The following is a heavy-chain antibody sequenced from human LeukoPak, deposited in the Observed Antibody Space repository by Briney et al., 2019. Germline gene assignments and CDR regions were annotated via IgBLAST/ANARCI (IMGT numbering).Heavy chain of an antibody. D-gene: IGHD6-13*01. CDR3: AKRYGDSTGWFFDF. Sequence: GGSLRLSCEGSRYSFDSYAMTWVRQAPGKGLEGVSSINGGGDNTYYAESVKGRFTLSRDNSKNTLFLQMNSLRAEDTAVFYCAKRYGDSTGWFFDFWGQGSLVTVSS. J-gene: IGHJ4*02. CDR1: RYSFDSYA. CDR2: INGGGDNT. V-gene: IGHV3-23*01.